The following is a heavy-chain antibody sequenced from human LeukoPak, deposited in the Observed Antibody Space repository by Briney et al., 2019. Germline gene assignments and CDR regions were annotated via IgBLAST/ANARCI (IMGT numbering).Heavy chain of an antibody. CDR3: ARSNSSGRGAFDI. D-gene: IGHD6-19*01. CDR1: GFTFSSYA. V-gene: IGHV3-30*04. J-gene: IGHJ3*02. Sequence: GGSLRLSCAASGFTFSSYAMHWVRQAPGKGLEWVALISNDGRNKYHADSVKGRFTISRDNSKNTVSLQMNSLRTEDTAVYYCARSNSSGRGAFDIWGQGTMITVSS. CDR2: ISNDGRNK.